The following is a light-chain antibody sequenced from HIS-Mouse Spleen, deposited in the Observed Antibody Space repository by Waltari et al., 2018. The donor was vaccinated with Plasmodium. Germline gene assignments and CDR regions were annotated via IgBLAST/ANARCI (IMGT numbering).Light chain of an antibody. Sequence: QPALPQPRSVSGSPGQSVTIACTVTSLDVGGYNYVTWYQQHPGKPPKLMIYDVRKRPSGVPDRFSGSKSGNTASLTISGLQAEDEADYYCCSYAGSYTLVFGGGTKLTVL. CDR3: CSYAGSYTLV. J-gene: IGLJ2*01. V-gene: IGLV2-11*01. CDR1: SLDVGGYNY. CDR2: DVR.